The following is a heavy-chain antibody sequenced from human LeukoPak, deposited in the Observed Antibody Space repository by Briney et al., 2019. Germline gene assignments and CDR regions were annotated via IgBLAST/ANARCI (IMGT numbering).Heavy chain of an antibody. J-gene: IGHJ4*02. CDR3: ARVKARSGSYSLDY. V-gene: IGHV1-18*04. Sequence: ASVKVSCKSSGYKFIDYYMHWVRRAPGQGLEWMGWISAHNGDTNYAQKFQGRVTMTTDTSTSTAYLELRSLRSDDTAVYYCARVKARSGSYSLDYWGQGALVTVSS. CDR1: GYKFIDYY. D-gene: IGHD1-26*01. CDR2: ISAHNGDT.